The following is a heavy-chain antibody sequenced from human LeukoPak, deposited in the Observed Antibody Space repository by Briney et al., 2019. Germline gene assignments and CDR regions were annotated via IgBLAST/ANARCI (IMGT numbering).Heavy chain of an antibody. D-gene: IGHD4-17*01. Sequence: PGGSLRLSCAASGFTFSSYWMSWVRQAPGKGLEWVANIKEDGSEKYYVDSVKGRFIISRDNAKNSLYLQMNSLRAEDTAVYYCAGNVYGDLDYWGQGTLVTVSS. CDR2: IKEDGSEK. CDR1: GFTFSSYW. V-gene: IGHV3-7*01. J-gene: IGHJ4*02. CDR3: AGNVYGDLDY.